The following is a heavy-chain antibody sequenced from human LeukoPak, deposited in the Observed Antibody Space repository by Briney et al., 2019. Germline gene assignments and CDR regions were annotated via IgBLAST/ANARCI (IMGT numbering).Heavy chain of an antibody. CDR2: INAGNGNT. CDR1: GYTFTSYA. V-gene: IGHV1-3*01. Sequence: GASVKVSCKASGYTFTSYAMHWVRQAPGQRLEWMGWINAGNGNTKYSQKFQGRVTMTRNTSISTAYMELSSLRSEDTAVYYCALLLFHDYGDGYWGQGTLVTVSS. CDR3: ALLLFHDYGDGY. D-gene: IGHD4-17*01. J-gene: IGHJ4*02.